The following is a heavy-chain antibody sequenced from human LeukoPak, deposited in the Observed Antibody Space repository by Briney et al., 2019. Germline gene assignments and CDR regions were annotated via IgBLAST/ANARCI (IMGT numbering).Heavy chain of an antibody. Sequence: ASVKVSCKASGYTFTSYDINWVRQATGQGLEWMGWMNPNSGNTGYAQKFQGRVTMTRNTSISTAYMELSSLRSEDTAVYYCARDRSERGSGSYRPMDVWGKGTTVTISS. J-gene: IGHJ6*03. CDR2: MNPNSGNT. CDR1: GYTFTSYD. D-gene: IGHD3-10*01. CDR3: ARDRSERGSGSYRPMDV. V-gene: IGHV1-8*01.